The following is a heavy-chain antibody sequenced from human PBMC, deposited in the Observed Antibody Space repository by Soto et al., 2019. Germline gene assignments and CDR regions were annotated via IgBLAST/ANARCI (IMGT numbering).Heavy chain of an antibody. D-gene: IGHD1-1*01. CDR1: GYTFTSYA. CDR3: ARGPCGPDDAGDN. Sequence: ASVKVSCKASGYTFTSYAISWMRQAPGQGLEWMGWISAYNGNTNYAQKLQGRVTMTTDTSTSTAYMELSSLRSEDTAVYYCARGPCGPDDAGDNWGQGTLVTVSS. V-gene: IGHV1-18*01. J-gene: IGHJ4*02. CDR2: ISAYNGNT.